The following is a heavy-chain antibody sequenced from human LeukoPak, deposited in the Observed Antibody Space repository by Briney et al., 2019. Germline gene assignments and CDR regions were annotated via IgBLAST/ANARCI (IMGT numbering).Heavy chain of an antibody. CDR1: GFTVSSNY. D-gene: IGHD4-17*01. CDR2: IYSGGST. CDR3: ARDLDYGDYVYGY. J-gene: IGHJ4*02. V-gene: IGHV3-66*02. Sequence: GGSLRLSCAASGFTVSSNYMSWVRQAPGKGLEWVSVIYSGGSTYYADSVKGRFTISRDNSKNTLYLQMNSLRAEDTAVYYCARDLDYGDYVYGYWGQGTLVTVSS.